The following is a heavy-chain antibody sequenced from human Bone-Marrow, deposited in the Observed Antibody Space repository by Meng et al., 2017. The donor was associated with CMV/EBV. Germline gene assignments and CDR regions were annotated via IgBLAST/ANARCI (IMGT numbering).Heavy chain of an antibody. CDR2: IKQDGSEK. J-gene: IGHJ4*02. CDR1: GGSCSGYY. Sequence: GGSLRLSCAVYGGSCSGYYWSWIRQPPGKGLEWVANIKQDGSEKYYVDSVKGRFTISRDNAKNSLYLQMNSLRAEDTAVYYCARDRCDFWSGYFCYWGQGTLVTVSS. V-gene: IGHV3-7*01. D-gene: IGHD3-3*01. CDR3: ARDRCDFWSGYFCY.